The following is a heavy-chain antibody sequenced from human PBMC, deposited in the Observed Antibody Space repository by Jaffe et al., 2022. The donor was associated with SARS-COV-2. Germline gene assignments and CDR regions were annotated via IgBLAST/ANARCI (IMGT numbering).Heavy chain of an antibody. D-gene: IGHD1-26*01. CDR3: ARASKGEVTQWGETGGTDFDY. CDR2: INHSGST. Sequence: QVQLQQWGAGLLKPSETLSLTCAVYGGSFSGYYWSWIRQPPGKGLEWIGEINHSGSTNYNPSLKSRVTISVDTSKNQFSLKLSSVTAADTAVYYCARASKGEVTQWGETGGTDFDYWGQGTLVTVSS. V-gene: IGHV4-34*01. CDR1: GGSFSGYY. J-gene: IGHJ4*02.